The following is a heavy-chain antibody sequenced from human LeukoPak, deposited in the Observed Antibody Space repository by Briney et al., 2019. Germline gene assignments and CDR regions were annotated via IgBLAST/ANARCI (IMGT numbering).Heavy chain of an antibody. Sequence: MPSETLSLTCTVSGASINRSSYSWAWIRQPPGKGLEWIGSMSHSESPYYNPSLKSRVTISVDTSKNHFSLKLTSVTAADAAVYYCATSSTVPNWFGPWGQGTLVTVSS. D-gene: IGHD2-8*02. V-gene: IGHV4-39*02. CDR3: ATSSTVPNWFGP. CDR1: GASINRSSYS. CDR2: MSHSESP. J-gene: IGHJ5*02.